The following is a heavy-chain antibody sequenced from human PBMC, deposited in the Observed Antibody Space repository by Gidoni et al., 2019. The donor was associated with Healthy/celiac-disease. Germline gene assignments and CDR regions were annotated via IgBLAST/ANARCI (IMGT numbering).Heavy chain of an antibody. V-gene: IGHV1-18*01. CDR1: GYTFTSYG. CDR3: ARDPVLLWFGEARAGWFDP. J-gene: IGHJ5*02. Sequence: QVQLVQSGAEVKKPGASVKVSCKASGYTFTSYGISWVRQAPGQGLEWMGWISAYNGNTNYAQKLQGRVTMTTDTSTSTAYMELRSLRSDDTAVYYCARDPVLLWFGEARAGWFDPWGQGTLVTVSS. D-gene: IGHD3-10*01. CDR2: ISAYNGNT.